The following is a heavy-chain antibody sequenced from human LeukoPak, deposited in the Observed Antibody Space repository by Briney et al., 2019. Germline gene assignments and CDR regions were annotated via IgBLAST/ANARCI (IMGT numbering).Heavy chain of an antibody. V-gene: IGHV3-23*01. D-gene: IGHD2-15*01. Sequence: PGGSLRLSCAASGFTFSSYAMSWARQAPGKGLEWVSVISGSGGSTYYADSVKGRFTISRDNSKNTLYLQMNSLRAEDTAVYFCAKGGGSSSYSGLDYWGQGTLVTVSS. CDR2: ISGSGGST. J-gene: IGHJ4*02. CDR3: AKGGGSSSYSGLDY. CDR1: GFTFSSYA.